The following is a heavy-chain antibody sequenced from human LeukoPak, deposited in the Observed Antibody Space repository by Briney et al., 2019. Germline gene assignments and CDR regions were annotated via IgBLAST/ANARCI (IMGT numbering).Heavy chain of an antibody. V-gene: IGHV4-34*01. CDR3: ASRRGDYNYYFNS. J-gene: IGHJ4*02. CDR2: IDHSGSN. CDR1: GGSFSGYQ. D-gene: IGHD5-24*01. Sequence: PSETLSLTCAVYGGSFSGYQWSWIRQPPGNGLEWIGQIDHSGSNSYNPSLKNRVTISVDPSKNQFSLRLTSVSVADTALYYCASRRGDYNYYFNSWGQGTLVTVSS.